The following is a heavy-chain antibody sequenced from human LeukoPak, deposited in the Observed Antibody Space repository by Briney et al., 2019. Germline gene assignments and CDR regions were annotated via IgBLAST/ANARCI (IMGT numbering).Heavy chain of an antibody. V-gene: IGHV3-7*01. CDR3: ARTNSQARDYYYYMDV. CDR1: GFTFTTYW. D-gene: IGHD1-7*01. Sequence: GGSLRLSCAASGFTFTTYWMSWVRQAPGQGLEWVANINQDGNEKYYVDSVKGRFTMSRDIAKNSLYLQMNSLRADDTAVYYCARTNSQARDYYYYMDVWGKGTTVTVSS. CDR2: INQDGNEK. J-gene: IGHJ6*03.